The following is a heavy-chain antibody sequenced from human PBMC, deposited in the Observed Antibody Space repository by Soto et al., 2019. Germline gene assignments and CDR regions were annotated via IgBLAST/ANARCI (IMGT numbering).Heavy chain of an antibody. D-gene: IGHD3-22*01. Sequence: SETLSLTCTVSGGSISSYYWSWIRQPPGKGLEWIGYIYYSGSTYYNPSLKSRVTISVDTSKNQFSLKLSSVTAADTAVYYCARGAYYDSSGYYSIEYFQHWGQGTLVTVSS. CDR1: GGSISSYY. V-gene: IGHV4-59*12. CDR3: ARGAYYDSSGYYSIEYFQH. J-gene: IGHJ1*01. CDR2: IYYSGST.